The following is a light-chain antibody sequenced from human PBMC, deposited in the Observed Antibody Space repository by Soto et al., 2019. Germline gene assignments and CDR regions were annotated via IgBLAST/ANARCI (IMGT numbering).Light chain of an antibody. V-gene: IGKV1-5*01. CDR2: DAL. J-gene: IGKJ1*01. CDR3: QHYNSYSEA. Sequence: DIQMTQSPSTLSASLGDRVAITCRASQSITNRLAWYQLKPGKAPKVLIYDALNLESGVPSRFSGSGSGTEFTLTISSLQPDDFATYYCQHYNSYSEAFGQGTKVDI. CDR1: QSITNR.